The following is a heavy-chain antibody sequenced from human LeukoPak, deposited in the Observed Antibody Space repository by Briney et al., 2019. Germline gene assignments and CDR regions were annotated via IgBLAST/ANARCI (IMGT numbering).Heavy chain of an antibody. V-gene: IGHV3-74*01. J-gene: IGHJ4*02. CDR2: IDTDGSNT. Sequence: GGSLRLSCAASGFTFSSYWMHWVRQAPGKGLMWVSRIDTDGSNTNHADSVEGRFTISRDNAKNTLYLQMNSLRAEDTAVYYCARGPLGIDFWGQGTLVTVSS. CDR3: ARGPLGIDF. CDR1: GFTFSSYW. D-gene: IGHD7-27*01.